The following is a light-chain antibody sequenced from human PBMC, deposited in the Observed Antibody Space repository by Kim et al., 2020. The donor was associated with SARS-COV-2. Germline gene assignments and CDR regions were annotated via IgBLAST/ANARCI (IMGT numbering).Light chain of an antibody. Sequence: QLVLTQSPSASASLGASVKLTCTLSSGHRNYAIAWHQQQPEKGPRYLMKLKSDGSHSKGDGIPDRFSGSSSGAERYLTISSLQSEDEADYYCQTWGTGIRVFGGGTQLTVL. CDR2: LKSDGSH. CDR1: SGHRNYA. J-gene: IGLJ3*02. CDR3: QTWGTGIRV. V-gene: IGLV4-69*01.